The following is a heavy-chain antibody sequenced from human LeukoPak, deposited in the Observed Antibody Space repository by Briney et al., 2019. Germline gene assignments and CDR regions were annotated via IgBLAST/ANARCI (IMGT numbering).Heavy chain of an antibody. J-gene: IGHJ6*03. V-gene: IGHV4-39*07. CDR2: ISYSGTT. Sequence: PLETLCLTCAVSGGSISSRPNYWSWVRQPPGKGLEWIGTISYSGTTYYSPSLKSRVTISLDTSKNQFSLKLSSVTAADTAIYYCARDFSSSSTVYYYYYMDVWGKGTTVTVSS. CDR1: GGSISSRPNY. D-gene: IGHD6-6*01. CDR3: ARDFSSSSTVYYYYYMDV.